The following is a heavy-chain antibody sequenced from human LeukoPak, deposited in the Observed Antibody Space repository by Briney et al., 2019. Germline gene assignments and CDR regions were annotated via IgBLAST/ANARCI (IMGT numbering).Heavy chain of an antibody. Sequence: SQTLSLTCTVSGGSISSGSYYWSWIRQPAGKGLEWIGRIYTSGSTNYNPSLKSRVTISVDTSKNQFSLKLSSVTAADTAVYYCATQTYYYDSSGYLGYWGQGTLVTVSS. V-gene: IGHV4-61*02. CDR2: IYTSGST. J-gene: IGHJ4*02. CDR3: ATQTYYYDSSGYLGY. D-gene: IGHD3-22*01. CDR1: GGSISSGSYY.